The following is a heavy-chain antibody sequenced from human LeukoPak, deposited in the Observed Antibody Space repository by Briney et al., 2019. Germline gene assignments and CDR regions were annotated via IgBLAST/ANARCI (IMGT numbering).Heavy chain of an antibody. CDR1: GYTFTSYD. V-gene: IGHV1-8*01. Sequence: ASVKVSCKASGYTFTSYDINWVRQATGQGLEWMGWMNPNSGNTGYAQKFQGRVTMTRNTSISTAYMELSSLRSEDTAVYYCARGHRSGNYYYYGKDVWGQGTTVTVSS. CDR3: ARGHRSGNYYYYGKDV. D-gene: IGHD3-10*01. CDR2: MNPNSGNT. J-gene: IGHJ6*02.